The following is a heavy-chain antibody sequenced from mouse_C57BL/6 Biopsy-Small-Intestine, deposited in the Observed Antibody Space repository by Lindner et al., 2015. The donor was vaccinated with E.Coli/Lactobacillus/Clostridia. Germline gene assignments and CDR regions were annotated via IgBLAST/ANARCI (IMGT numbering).Heavy chain of an antibody. Sequence: SVKVSCKTFGITFTRSAVQWVRQARGQRLEWMGWIVVGSGNTNYAQKFQERVTITRDMSTSTAYMELSSLTSDDTAVYYCAADDTTWDLGGYFRHDYWGPGTLVTVSS. D-gene: IGHD2-12*01. J-gene: IGHJ4*01. CDR1: GITFTRSA. CDR3: AADDTTWDLGGYFRHDY. V-gene: IGHV1S18*01. CDR2: IVVGSGNT.